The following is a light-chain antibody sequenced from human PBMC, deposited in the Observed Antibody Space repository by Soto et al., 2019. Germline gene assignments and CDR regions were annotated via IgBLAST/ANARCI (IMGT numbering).Light chain of an antibody. CDR3: QQSYNFPRT. V-gene: IGKV1-39*01. CDR2: AAS. CDR1: QGINDY. J-gene: IGKJ1*01. Sequence: DIQLTQSPSSLSASVGDRVTITCRTSQGINDYLNWYQMKPGEAPKLLIYAASAFQSGIPSRFSGSASGTEFTLTITSLQPEDFATYYCQQSYNFPRTFGQGTKVEVK.